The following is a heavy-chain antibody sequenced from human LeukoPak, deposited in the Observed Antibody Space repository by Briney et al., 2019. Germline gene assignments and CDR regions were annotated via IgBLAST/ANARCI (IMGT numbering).Heavy chain of an antibody. V-gene: IGHV4-59*08. J-gene: IGHJ4*02. Sequence: TETLCLTCTVSGGSISSYYWSWIRQPPGKGLEWIGYIYYSGSTNYNPSLKSRVTISVDTSKNQFSLKLSSVTAADTAVYYCARPKHCSSTSCPFDYWGQGTLVTVSS. CDR3: ARPKHCSSTSCPFDY. D-gene: IGHD2-2*01. CDR1: GGSISSYY. CDR2: IYYSGST.